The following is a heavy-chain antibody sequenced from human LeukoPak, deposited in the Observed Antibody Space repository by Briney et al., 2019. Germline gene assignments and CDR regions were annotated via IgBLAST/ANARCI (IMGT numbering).Heavy chain of an antibody. CDR1: GGSISNYY. CDR3: ARDYSEDAYPYYFDY. CDR2: VYSTGNA. Sequence: SETLSLTCTVSGGSISNYYWDWIRQPAGKGLEWIGRVYSTGNANYNPSLKSRVTLSVDTFKNQFSLNLNSVTAADTAVYYCARDYSEDAYPYYFDYWGQGALVTVSS. J-gene: IGHJ4*02. D-gene: IGHD2-21*01. V-gene: IGHV4-4*07.